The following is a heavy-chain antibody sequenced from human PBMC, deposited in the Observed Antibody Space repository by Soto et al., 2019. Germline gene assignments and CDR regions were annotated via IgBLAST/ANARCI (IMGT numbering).Heavy chain of an antibody. Sequence: SETLSLTCAVSGGSISSSNWRSWVRQPPGKGLEWIGEIYHSGSTNYNPSLKSRVTISVDKSKNQFSLKLSSVTAADTAVYYCASLYSSSWKFPFDYWGQGTLVTVSS. CDR1: GGSISSSNW. CDR3: ASLYSSSWKFPFDY. J-gene: IGHJ4*02. CDR2: IYHSGST. V-gene: IGHV4-4*02. D-gene: IGHD6-13*01.